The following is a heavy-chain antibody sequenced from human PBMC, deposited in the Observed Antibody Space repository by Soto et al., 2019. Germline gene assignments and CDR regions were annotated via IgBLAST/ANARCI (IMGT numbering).Heavy chain of an antibody. CDR2: IDPSDSQT. CDR1: GYSFAGYW. J-gene: IGHJ4*02. D-gene: IGHD3-22*01. V-gene: IGHV5-10-1*01. CDR3: ARQIYDSDTGPNFQYYFDS. Sequence: RGESLKISCKVSGYSFAGYWITWVRQKPGKGLGWMGRIDPSDSQTYYSPSFRGHVTISATKSITTVFLQWSSLRASDTAMYYCARQIYDSDTGPNFQYYFDSWGQGTPVTVSS.